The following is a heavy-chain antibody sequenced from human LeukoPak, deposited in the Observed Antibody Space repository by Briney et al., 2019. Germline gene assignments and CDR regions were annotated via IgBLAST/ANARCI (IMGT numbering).Heavy chain of an antibody. J-gene: IGHJ4*02. Sequence: SQTLSLTCVISGDSVSSNSVAWNWIRQSPSRGLEWLGRTYYRSKWYYHYAVSMKSRITVNPDTSKNQFSLQLNSVTPEDTAVYYCARTRDLGPDYWGQGTLVTVSS. CDR3: ARTRDLGPDY. D-gene: IGHD1-26*01. V-gene: IGHV6-1*01. CDR2: TYYRSKWYY. CDR1: GDSVSSNSVA.